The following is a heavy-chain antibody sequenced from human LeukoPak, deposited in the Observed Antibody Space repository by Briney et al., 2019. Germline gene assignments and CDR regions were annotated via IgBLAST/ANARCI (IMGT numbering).Heavy chain of an antibody. CDR2: ISGSGGST. CDR1: GFTFSSYA. Sequence: GGSLRLSCAASGFTFSSYAMSWVRQAPGKGLEWVSAISGSGGSTYYADSVKGRFTISRDNSKNTLYLQMNSLRAEDTAVYYCAKDLSEPSSSWFQGRTPGAFDIWGQGTMVTVSS. V-gene: IGHV3-23*01. J-gene: IGHJ3*02. D-gene: IGHD6-13*01. CDR3: AKDLSEPSSSWFQGRTPGAFDI.